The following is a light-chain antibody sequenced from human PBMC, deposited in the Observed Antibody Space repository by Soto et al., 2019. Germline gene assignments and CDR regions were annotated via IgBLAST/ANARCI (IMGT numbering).Light chain of an antibody. Sequence: SALTHPASVSGSPGQSITSSCTGTSSDVGAYNYVSWYQHHPGKAPKLMIYEVRNRPSGVSNRFSGSKSGNTASLTISGLQAEDEADYYCSSYTRSSTYVFGTGTKVTVL. V-gene: IGLV2-14*01. CDR3: SSYTRSSTYV. J-gene: IGLJ1*01. CDR1: SSDVGAYNY. CDR2: EVR.